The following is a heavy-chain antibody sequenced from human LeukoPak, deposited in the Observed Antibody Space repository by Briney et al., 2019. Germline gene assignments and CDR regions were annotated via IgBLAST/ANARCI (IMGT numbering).Heavy chain of an antibody. J-gene: IGHJ4*02. V-gene: IGHV3-48*04. CDR2: ISFSNRNM. D-gene: IGHD6-13*01. Sequence: GGSLRLSCAASGFDFSRSSMNWVRQAPGKGLEWVSYISFSNRNMYYADSVKGRFTISRDNAKNSLYLQMNSLRAEDTAVYYCARDAVGIYRIIDYWGQGTLVTVSS. CDR1: GFDFSRSS. CDR3: ARDAVGIYRIIDY.